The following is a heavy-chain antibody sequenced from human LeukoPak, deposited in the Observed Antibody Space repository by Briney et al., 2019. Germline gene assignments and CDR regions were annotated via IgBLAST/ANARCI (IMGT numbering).Heavy chain of an antibody. J-gene: IGHJ4*02. CDR3: ARRYCSGGSCYSDY. V-gene: IGHV1-2*02. Sequence: SVKVSCKAAGYTFTGYYMYWVRQAPGLGLEWMGWINPNSGGTNYAQKFQGRVTMTRDTSISTAYMELSRLRSDDTAVYYCARRYCSGGSCYSDYRGQGTLVTVSS. CDR2: INPNSGGT. CDR1: GYTFTGYY. D-gene: IGHD2-15*01.